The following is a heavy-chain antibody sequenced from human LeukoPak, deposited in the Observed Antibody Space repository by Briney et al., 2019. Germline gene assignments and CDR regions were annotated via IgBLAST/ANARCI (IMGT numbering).Heavy chain of an antibody. J-gene: IGHJ4*02. CDR3: ASLGYSSGWYGSNY. CDR1: GFTFSSYS. CDR2: ISSSSSYI. D-gene: IGHD6-19*01. V-gene: IGHV3-21*01. Sequence: AGGSLRLSCAASGFTFSSYSMNWVRQAPGKGLEWVSSISSSSSYIYYADSVKGRFTISRDNAKNSLYLQMNSLRAEDTAVYYCASLGYSSGWYGSNYWGKGTLVTVSS.